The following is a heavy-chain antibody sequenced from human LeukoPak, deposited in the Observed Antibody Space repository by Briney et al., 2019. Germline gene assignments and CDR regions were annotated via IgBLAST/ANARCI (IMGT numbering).Heavy chain of an antibody. CDR1: AFTFSSYA. V-gene: IGHV3-23*01. D-gene: IGHD4-17*01. Sequence: GGSLRLSCAASAFTFSSYAMSWLRQAPGKGVEWVSAISGSGGSTYYADSVKGRFTISRDNSKNTLYLQMNSLRAEDTAVYYCAKGDGDYLFDYWGQGTLVTVSS. CDR3: AKGDGDYLFDY. CDR2: ISGSGGST. J-gene: IGHJ4*02.